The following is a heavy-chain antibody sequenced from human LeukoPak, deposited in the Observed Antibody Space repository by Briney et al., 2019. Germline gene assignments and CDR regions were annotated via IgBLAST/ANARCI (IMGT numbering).Heavy chain of an antibody. V-gene: IGHV3-49*03. CDR2: IRSKAYGGTT. J-gene: IGHJ4*02. CDR3: TKGLRMVRGVIPDY. Sequence: PGGSLRLSCTASGFTFGDYAMSWFRQAPGKGLEWVGFIRSKAYGGTTEYAASVKGRFAISRDDSKSIAYLQMNSLKTEDTAVYYCTKGLRMVRGVIPDYWGQGTLVTVSS. CDR1: GFTFGDYA. D-gene: IGHD3-10*01.